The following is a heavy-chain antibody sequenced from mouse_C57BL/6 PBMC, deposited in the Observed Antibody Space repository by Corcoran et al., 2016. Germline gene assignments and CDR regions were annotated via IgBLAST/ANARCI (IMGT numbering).Heavy chain of an antibody. CDR3: ARGGYSNYEFAY. Sequence: EVQLQQSGPELVKPGASVKISCKASGYTFTDYYMNWVKQSHGKSLEWIGDINPNNGGTSYNQKFKGKATLTVDKSSGTAYMELRSLTSEDSAVYYCARGGYSNYEFAYWGQGTLVTVSA. D-gene: IGHD2-5*01. CDR2: INPNNGGT. V-gene: IGHV1-26*01. J-gene: IGHJ3*01. CDR1: GYTFTDYY.